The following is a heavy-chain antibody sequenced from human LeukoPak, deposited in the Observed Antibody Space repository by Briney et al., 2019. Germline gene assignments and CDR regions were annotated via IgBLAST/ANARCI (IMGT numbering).Heavy chain of an antibody. Sequence: GGSLRLSCAASGFTFDDYAMHWVRQAPGKGLEWVSLISWDGGSTYYADSVKGRFTISRDNSKNSLYLQMNSLRAEDTALYYCAKAGGSGSYGYYYYYMDIWGKGTTVTVSS. CDR3: AKAGGSGSYGYYYYYMDI. V-gene: IGHV3-43D*03. D-gene: IGHD3-10*01. J-gene: IGHJ6*03. CDR2: ISWDGGST. CDR1: GFTFDDYA.